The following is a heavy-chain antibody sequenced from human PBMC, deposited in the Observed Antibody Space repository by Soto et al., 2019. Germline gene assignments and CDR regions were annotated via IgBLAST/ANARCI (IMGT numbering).Heavy chain of an antibody. V-gene: IGHV1-69*12. CDR1: GGTFSSYA. J-gene: IGHJ5*02. CDR3: ARDRGPSSGYYPYWFDP. D-gene: IGHD3-22*01. CDR2: IIPIFGTA. Sequence: QVQLVQSGAEVKKPGSSVKVSCKASGGTFSSYAITWVRQAPGQGLEWMGGIIPIFGTANYAQKFQGRVTITEHESTSTAYMELSSLRSEDTAVYYCARDRGPSSGYYPYWFDPGGQGTLVTVSS.